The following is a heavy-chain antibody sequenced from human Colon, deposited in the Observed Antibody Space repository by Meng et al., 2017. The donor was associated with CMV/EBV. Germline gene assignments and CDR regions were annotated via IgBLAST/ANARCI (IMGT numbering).Heavy chain of an antibody. CDR1: GDSISGRSYY. CDR2: IYYTGND. J-gene: IGHJ2*01. V-gene: IGHV4-39*07. D-gene: IGHD5-24*01. CDR3: ARMALHWYFDL. Sequence: QPQEPGRGLVQPSEPLSLTCTVSGDSISGRSYYWGWIRQPPGKGLEWIASIYYTGNDYHNPSLKSRVTISIDTSNNQFSLRLTSVTAADTAVYYCARMALHWYFDLWGRGTLVTVSS.